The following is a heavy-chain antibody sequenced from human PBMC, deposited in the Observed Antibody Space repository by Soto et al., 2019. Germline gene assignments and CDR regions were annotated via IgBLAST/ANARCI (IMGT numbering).Heavy chain of an antibody. CDR2: LSSRNTKQ. Sequence: EVQLVESGGGLVKPGGSLRLSCAASGITLSSYTMHWVRQAPGKGLEWVSSLSSRNTKQDYADSVKGRFTVSRDYAKNSLYLQLNSLRAEDTAMYYSARSRFSSRWSVDYWGQGTLVTVSS. V-gene: IGHV3-21*01. CDR1: GITLSSYT. J-gene: IGHJ4*02. D-gene: IGHD6-13*01. CDR3: ARSRFSSRWSVDY.